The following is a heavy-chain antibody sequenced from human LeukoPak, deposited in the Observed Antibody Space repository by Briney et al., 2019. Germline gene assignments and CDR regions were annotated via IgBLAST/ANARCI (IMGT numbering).Heavy chain of an antibody. Sequence: PSETLSLTCTVSGGSISSYYWSWIRQPPGKGLEWIGYIYYSGSTNYNPSLKSRVTISIEASKSQFSLKLSSVTAADTAIYYCARLSYGRIVVSDWGQGTLVTVSS. CDR2: IYYSGST. D-gene: IGHD6-19*01. CDR1: GGSISSYY. J-gene: IGHJ4*02. CDR3: ARLSYGRIVVSD. V-gene: IGHV4-59*08.